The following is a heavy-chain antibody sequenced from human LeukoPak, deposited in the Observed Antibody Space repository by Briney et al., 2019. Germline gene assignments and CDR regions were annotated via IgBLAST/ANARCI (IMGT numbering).Heavy chain of an antibody. Sequence: GEFLKISCKGSGYSFTNYWIAWVRQMPGKGLEWMAIINPGDSNNRYSPPFQGQVTISADKSISTAYLQWSSLKASDTALYHCARTYYSDSSGYYFDYWGQGTLVTVSS. CDR2: INPGDSNN. CDR1: GYSFTNYW. V-gene: IGHV5-51*01. J-gene: IGHJ4*02. CDR3: ARTYYSDSSGYYFDY. D-gene: IGHD3-22*01.